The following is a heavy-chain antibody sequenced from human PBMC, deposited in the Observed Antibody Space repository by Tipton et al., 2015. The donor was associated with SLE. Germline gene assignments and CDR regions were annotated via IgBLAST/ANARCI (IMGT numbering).Heavy chain of an antibody. CDR2: ISYDGTTE. CDR1: GFTFSTYA. V-gene: IGHV3-30*04. Sequence: SLRLSCAASGFTFSTYAMYWVRQAPGKGLEWVAAISYDGTTESYADSVKGRFTISRDNSKNTLYLQMNSLRAEDTAVYYCAGDGYCSGVNCFPGAYFDYWGQGALVTVSS. CDR3: AGDGYCSGVNCFPGAYFDY. D-gene: IGHD2-15*01. J-gene: IGHJ4*02.